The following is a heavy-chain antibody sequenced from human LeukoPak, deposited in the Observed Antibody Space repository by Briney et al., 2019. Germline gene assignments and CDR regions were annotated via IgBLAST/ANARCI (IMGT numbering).Heavy chain of an antibody. CDR3: ARSYIAVAGVYNWFVP. J-gene: IGHJ5*02. V-gene: IGHV4-59*08. CDR1: GGSISSYY. CDR2: IYYSGST. D-gene: IGHD6-19*01. Sequence: PSETLSLTCTVSGGSISSYYWSWIRQPPGKGLEWIGYIYYSGSTNYNPSLKSRVTISVDTSKNQFSLKLSSVTAADTAVYYCARSYIAVAGVYNWFVPWGQGTLVTVSS.